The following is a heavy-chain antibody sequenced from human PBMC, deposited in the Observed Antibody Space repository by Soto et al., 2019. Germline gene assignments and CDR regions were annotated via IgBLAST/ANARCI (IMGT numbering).Heavy chain of an antibody. Sequence: EASVKVSCKASGVTFSSYAISWLRQDPGQGLVWMGGIIPIFGTANYAHKFQGRVTITSDESTSTAYMELSSLRSEETAVYYCGLGDSSGYYSPPDYRSQGTFVTVSS. CDR1: GVTFSSYA. V-gene: IGHV1-69*13. CDR3: GLGDSSGYYSPPDY. CDR2: IIPIFGTA. J-gene: IGHJ4*02. D-gene: IGHD3-22*01.